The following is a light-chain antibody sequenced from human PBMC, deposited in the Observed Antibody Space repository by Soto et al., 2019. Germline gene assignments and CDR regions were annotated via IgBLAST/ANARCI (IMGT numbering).Light chain of an antibody. Sequence: ILLTQSPSTLSSFPGDRVTLSCRASQAVNTRFAWYQHRPGQAPSLLIYLASNRAAGVPARFSGSGSGTDFTLTISDVEPEDFAVYYCHQRQSWPRTFGQGTKVDIK. CDR3: HQRQSWPRT. CDR2: LAS. V-gene: IGKV3-11*01. CDR1: QAVNTR. J-gene: IGKJ1*01.